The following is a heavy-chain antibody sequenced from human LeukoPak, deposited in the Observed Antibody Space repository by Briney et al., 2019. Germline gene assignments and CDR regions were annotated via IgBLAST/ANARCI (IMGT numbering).Heavy chain of an antibody. J-gene: IGHJ4*02. CDR1: GFAFSVYE. Sequence: GGSLRLSCAASGFAFSVYEMYWVRQAPGKGLEWVSYISSSGGTRYYADSVKGRFTISRDNAKNSLYPQMNSLRAEDTAVYYCATLTVASSFDYWGQGTLVTVSS. D-gene: IGHD6-19*01. CDR2: ISSSGGTR. V-gene: IGHV3-48*03. CDR3: ATLTVASSFDY.